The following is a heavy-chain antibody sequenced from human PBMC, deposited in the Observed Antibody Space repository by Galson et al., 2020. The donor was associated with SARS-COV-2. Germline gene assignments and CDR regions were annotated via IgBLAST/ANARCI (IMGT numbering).Heavy chain of an antibody. CDR3: ARGGEWELPDYFDC. CDR1: GFPFSNYV. CDR2: ISSDGSNS. J-gene: IGHJ4*02. Sequence: GGSLRLSCAASGFPFSNYVMHWVRQAPGKGPEWVAVISSDGSNSFYADSLKGRFTISRDNSKSTLYLQMNSLRAEDTAVYYCARGGEWELPDYFDCWGQGTLVTVSS. D-gene: IGHD1-26*01. V-gene: IGHV3-30*04.